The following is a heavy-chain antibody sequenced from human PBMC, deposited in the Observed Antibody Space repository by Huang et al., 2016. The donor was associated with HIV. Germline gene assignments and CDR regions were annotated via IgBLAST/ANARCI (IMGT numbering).Heavy chain of an antibody. J-gene: IGHJ4*02. CDR1: GFTFSNYG. D-gene: IGHD5-12*01. Sequence: QVQLVESGGGVVQPGRSLRLSCAASGFTFSNYGVHWVSQAQGEGLDVVAAISYDGSYQYYSDSVKGRFTISRDDSQNTLYLQMSSLRAEDTAVYFCAKDREDSAYQLDYWGQGTRVTVSS. CDR2: ISYDGSYQ. CDR3: AKDREDSAYQLDY. V-gene: IGHV3-30*18.